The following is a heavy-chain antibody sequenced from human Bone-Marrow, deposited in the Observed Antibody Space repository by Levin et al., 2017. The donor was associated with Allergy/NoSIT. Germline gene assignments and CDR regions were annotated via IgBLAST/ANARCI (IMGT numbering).Heavy chain of an antibody. CDR2: INAGNGNT. CDR1: GFTFTNYA. D-gene: IGHD1-14*01. CDR3: ARLAGGRPFDY. J-gene: IGHJ4*02. V-gene: IGHV1-3*01. Sequence: GESLKISCKASGFTFTNYAIHWLRQAPGQRFEWMGWINAGNGNTKYSQTFKGRVTITRDTSASTAHMELSSLRFEDTAVYYCARLAGGRPFDYWGPGTLVAVSS.